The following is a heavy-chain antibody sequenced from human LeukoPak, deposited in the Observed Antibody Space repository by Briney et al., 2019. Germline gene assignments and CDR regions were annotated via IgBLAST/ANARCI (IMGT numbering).Heavy chain of an antibody. CDR1: GFTFSSYA. D-gene: IGHD6-13*01. J-gene: IGHJ4*02. V-gene: IGHV3-30*04. CDR2: ISYDGSNK. Sequence: GGSLRLSCAASGFTFSSYAMHWVRQAPGKGLEWLAVISYDGSNKYYADSVKGRFTISRDNSKNTLYLQMNSLRAEDTAVYYCARDRYLAAAGYFDYGGQGTLVTVSS. CDR3: ARDRYLAAAGYFDY.